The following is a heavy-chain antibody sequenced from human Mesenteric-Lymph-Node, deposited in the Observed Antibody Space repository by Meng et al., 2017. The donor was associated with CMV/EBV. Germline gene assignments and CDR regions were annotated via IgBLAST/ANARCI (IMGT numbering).Heavy chain of an antibody. Sequence: GESLKISCAASGFTFSSDWMTWVRQAPGKGLEWVANIKPDGSEKHYVDSVKGRFTISRDNARNSLSLQMNSLRAEDTAVYYCASEGVYGPYFDCWGQGTLVTVSS. D-gene: IGHD2-8*01. CDR2: IKPDGSEK. CDR3: ASEGVYGPYFDC. J-gene: IGHJ4*02. V-gene: IGHV3-7*01. CDR1: GFTFSSDW.